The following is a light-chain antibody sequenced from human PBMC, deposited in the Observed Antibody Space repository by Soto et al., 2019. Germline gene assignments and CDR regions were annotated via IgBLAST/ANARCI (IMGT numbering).Light chain of an antibody. Sequence: QSVLTQPPSVSAAPGQKVTISCSGSSSNIGNNYVSWYQQLPGTAPKLLIYENNKRPSGIPDRFSGSKSGTSATLGITGLQTGGEADYYCGTWDSSLGVFGGGTKLTVL. CDR2: ENN. V-gene: IGLV1-51*02. J-gene: IGLJ3*02. CDR3: GTWDSSLGV. CDR1: SSNIGNNY.